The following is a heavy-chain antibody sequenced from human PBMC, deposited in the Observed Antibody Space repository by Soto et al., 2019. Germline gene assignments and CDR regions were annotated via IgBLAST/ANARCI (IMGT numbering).Heavy chain of an antibody. J-gene: IGHJ4*02. CDR2: IAYDGRNK. CDR3: ARELDRVFDY. V-gene: IGHV3-30*04. CDR1: GFTFSSYA. D-gene: IGHD1-1*01. Sequence: QVQLVESGGGVVQPGRSLRLSCAASGFTFSSYAMHWVRQAPGKGLEGVAVIAYDGRNKYYADTVKGRFTISRDNSKNTLYLKMNSLRIEDTAVYYCARELDRVFDYWGQGTLVTVSS.